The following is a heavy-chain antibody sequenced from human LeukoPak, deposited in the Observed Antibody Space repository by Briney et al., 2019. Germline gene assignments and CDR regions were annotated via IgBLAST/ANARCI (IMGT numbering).Heavy chain of an antibody. CDR1: GGTFSSYA. CDR3: ARWIQLRPFAYYMDV. J-gene: IGHJ6*03. D-gene: IGHD5-18*01. CDR2: IIPILGTA. V-gene: IGHV1-69*05. Sequence: ASVKVSCKASGGTFSSYAISWVRQAPGQGLEWMGGIIPILGTANYAQKFQGRVTITTDESTSTAYMELSSLRSEDTAVYYCARWIQLRPFAYYMDVWGKGTTVTVSS.